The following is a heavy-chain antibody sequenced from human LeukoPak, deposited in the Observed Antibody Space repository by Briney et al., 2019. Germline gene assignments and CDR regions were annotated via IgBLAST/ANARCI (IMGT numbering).Heavy chain of an antibody. D-gene: IGHD2-2*01. CDR1: GFTFSSYA. J-gene: IGHJ4*02. CDR3: ATSISWYYFDY. Sequence: PGGSLRLSCAASGFTFSSYAMSWVRQAPGKGLEWVSVTSASGDSTYYADSVKGRFTISRDNSKNTLYLQMNSLRAEDTAVYYCATSISWYYFDYWGQGTLVTVSS. V-gene: IGHV3-23*01. CDR2: TSASGDST.